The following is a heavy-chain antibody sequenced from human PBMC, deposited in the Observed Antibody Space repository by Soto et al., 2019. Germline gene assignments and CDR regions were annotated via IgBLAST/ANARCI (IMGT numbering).Heavy chain of an antibody. CDR1: GGSISSSPYY. CDR3: ARHRQYYDTSGYQQRYFDY. Sequence: SETLSLTCSVSGGSISSSPYYWGWIRQPPGKGLEWLGTIYYSGTTSYNPSLKSRVIISVDTSNNQLFLKLRSVTAADTAVYYCARHRQYYDTSGYQQRYFDYWGQGTQVTVSS. V-gene: IGHV4-39*01. CDR2: IYYSGTT. J-gene: IGHJ4*02. D-gene: IGHD3-22*01.